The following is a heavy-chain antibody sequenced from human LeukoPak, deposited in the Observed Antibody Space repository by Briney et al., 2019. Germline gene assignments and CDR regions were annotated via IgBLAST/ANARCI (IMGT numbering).Heavy chain of an antibody. CDR3: ARDGVRDGLYFDR. CDR2: IKNDGIIT. V-gene: IGHV3-74*01. J-gene: IGHJ4*02. Sequence: GGSLRLSCAASGFTFSSYWMNWVRQAPGKGLVWVSRIKNDGIITNYADSVKGRFTISRDNAKKTLYLQMNSLRDEDTAVYSCARDGVRDGLYFDRWGQGTLVTVSS. D-gene: IGHD5-24*01. CDR1: GFTFSSYW.